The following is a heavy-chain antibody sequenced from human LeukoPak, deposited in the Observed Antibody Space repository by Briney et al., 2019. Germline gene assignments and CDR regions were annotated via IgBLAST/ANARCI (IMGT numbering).Heavy chain of an antibody. Sequence: PSETLSLTCTVSGGSISSSSYYWGWIRRPPGKGLEWIGSIYYSGSTYYNPSLKSRVTISVDTSKNQFSLKLSSVTAADTAVYYCARRHYYGSGSYHWGQGTLVTVSS. D-gene: IGHD3-10*01. CDR2: IYYSGST. CDR3: ARRHYYGSGSYH. J-gene: IGHJ4*02. V-gene: IGHV4-39*01. CDR1: GGSISSSSYY.